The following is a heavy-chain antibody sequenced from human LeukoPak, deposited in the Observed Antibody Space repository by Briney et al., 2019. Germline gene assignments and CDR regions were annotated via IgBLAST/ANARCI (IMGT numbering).Heavy chain of an antibody. CDR1: GFTLGDYA. J-gene: IGHJ4*02. CDR3: AKDLWGFVEVAAILDY. V-gene: IGHV3-23*01. CDR2: ISGSGGST. D-gene: IGHD2-15*01. Sequence: PGRSLRLSCTASGFTLGDYAMTWVRQAPGKGLEWVSGISGSGGSTDYADSVKGRFTISRDNSKNTLYLQMNSLRAEDTAVYYCAKDLWGFVEVAAILDYWGQGTLVTVSS.